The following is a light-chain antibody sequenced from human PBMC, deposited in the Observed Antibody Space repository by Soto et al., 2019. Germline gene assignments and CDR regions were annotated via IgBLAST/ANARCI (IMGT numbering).Light chain of an antibody. CDR2: WAS. Sequence: DIVMTQSPDSLAVSLGERATINCKSSQSVLYSSNNKNYLAWYQQKPGQPPKLLIYWASTRQSGVPDRFSGSGSGTDFTLTISSLQAEDVEVYYCQQYYSTHRTLGQGTKADIK. CDR3: QQYYSTHRT. V-gene: IGKV4-1*01. J-gene: IGKJ1*01. CDR1: QSVLYSSNNKNY.